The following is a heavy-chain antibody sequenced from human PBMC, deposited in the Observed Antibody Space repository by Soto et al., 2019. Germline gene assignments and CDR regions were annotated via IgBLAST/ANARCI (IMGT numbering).Heavy chain of an antibody. CDR3: AFAGYDSSGYWGFGC. Sequence: SQTLSLTCAISGDSVSSNTATWNWIRQSPSRGLEWLGRTYYRSKWYNDYAVSVKGRITFNPDTSKNQFSLQLNSVTPEHTAVYCCAFAGYDSSGYWGFGCWGQGTLVTVSS. V-gene: IGHV6-1*01. D-gene: IGHD3-22*01. CDR2: TYYRSKWYN. CDR1: GDSVSSNTAT. J-gene: IGHJ4*02.